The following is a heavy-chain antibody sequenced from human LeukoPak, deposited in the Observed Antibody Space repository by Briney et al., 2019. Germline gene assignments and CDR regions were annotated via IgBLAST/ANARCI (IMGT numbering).Heavy chain of an antibody. V-gene: IGHV4-34*01. Sequence: SETLSLTCAVYGGSFSGYYWSWIRQPPGKGLEWIGEINHSGSTNYNPSLKSRVTISVDTSKNQFSLKLSSVTAADTAVYYCARRPVLRYFDWSGAFDIWGQGTMVTVSS. CDR1: GGSFSGYY. CDR2: INHSGST. CDR3: ARRPVLRYFDWSGAFDI. D-gene: IGHD3-9*01. J-gene: IGHJ3*02.